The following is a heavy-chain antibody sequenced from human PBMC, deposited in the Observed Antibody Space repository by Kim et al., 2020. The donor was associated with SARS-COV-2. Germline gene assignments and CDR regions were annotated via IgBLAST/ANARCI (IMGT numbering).Heavy chain of an antibody. CDR3: ARELGYCSGGSVTHGSFDI. V-gene: IGHV3-53*04. J-gene: IGHJ3*02. D-gene: IGHD2-15*01. Sequence: GRITISRHNSKNTLYLQMNSLRAEDTAVYYCARELGYCSGGSVTHGSFDIWGQGTMVTVSS.